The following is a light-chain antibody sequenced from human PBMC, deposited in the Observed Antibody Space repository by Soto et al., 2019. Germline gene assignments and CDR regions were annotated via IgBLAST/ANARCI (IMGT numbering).Light chain of an antibody. V-gene: IGKV3D-20*02. CDR3: QQRSNWPLT. CDR1: HTVRNNY. J-gene: IGKJ4*01. CDR2: DAS. Sequence: EIVFSQSPCTLSFSQGERATLSCRASHTVRNNYLAWYQQKPGQAPRLLIYDASSRATGIPDRFSGGGSGTDFTLSISRLAPEDFAVYYCQQRSNWPLTFGGGTKVDI.